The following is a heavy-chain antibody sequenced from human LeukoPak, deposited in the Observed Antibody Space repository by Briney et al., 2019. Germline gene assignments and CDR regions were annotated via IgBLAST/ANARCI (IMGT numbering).Heavy chain of an antibody. Sequence: SETLSLTCAVYGGSFSGYYWSWIRQPPGKGLEWIGEINRSGSTNYNPSLKSRVTISVDTSKNQFSLKLSSVTAADTAVYYCASEYDSSGYYRSYFDYWGQGTLVTVSS. CDR1: GGSFSGYY. CDR2: INRSGST. V-gene: IGHV4-34*01. J-gene: IGHJ4*02. D-gene: IGHD3-22*01. CDR3: ASEYDSSGYYRSYFDY.